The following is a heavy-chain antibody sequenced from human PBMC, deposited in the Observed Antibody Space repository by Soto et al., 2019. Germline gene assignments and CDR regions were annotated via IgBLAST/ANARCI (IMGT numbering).Heavy chain of an antibody. CDR2: IWYDGSNK. CDR3: ARDLRKGRYFDY. V-gene: IGHV3-33*01. Sequence: GGSLRLSCAASGFTFSTYGMHWVRQAPGKGLEWVAVIWYDGSNKYYADSVKGRFTISRDNPKNTLYLQMNSLRAEDTAVYYCARDLRKGRYFDYWGQGTLVTVSS. CDR1: GFTFSTYG. J-gene: IGHJ4*02.